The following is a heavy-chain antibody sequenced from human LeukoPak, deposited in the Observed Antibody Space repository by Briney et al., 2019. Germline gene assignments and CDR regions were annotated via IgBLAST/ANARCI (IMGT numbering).Heavy chain of an antibody. CDR3: GKGASRYDWGYMDV. V-gene: IGHV3-23*01. J-gene: IGHJ6*03. CDR1: GFTFSTYA. Sequence: PGGSLRLSCAASGFTFSTYAMSWVRQAPGKGLEWVSLIGGSDGRTRYADSVKGRFTISRDNSKNTLYLEMNSLRAEDTAGYYCGKGASRYDWGYMDVWGKGTTVTISS. D-gene: IGHD1-20*01. CDR2: IGGSDGRT.